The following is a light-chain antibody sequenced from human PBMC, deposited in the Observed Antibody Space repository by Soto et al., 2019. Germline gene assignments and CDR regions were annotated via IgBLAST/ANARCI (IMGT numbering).Light chain of an antibody. CDR3: QQYHRDAT. Sequence: DIQMTQSPSTLSASVGDRVTITCRASRSVSSWLAWYQQKPGKAPNLPIHDASNLESGVPLRFGGSGSGTECTLTISSLQPDDFATYYCQQYHRDATFGQGTKVEIK. V-gene: IGKV1-5*03. CDR2: DAS. J-gene: IGKJ1*01. CDR1: RSVSSW.